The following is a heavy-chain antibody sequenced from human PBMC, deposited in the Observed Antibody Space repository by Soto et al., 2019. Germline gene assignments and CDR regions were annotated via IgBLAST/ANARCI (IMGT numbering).Heavy chain of an antibody. CDR2: ISFDGRNT. J-gene: IGHJ4*02. CDR3: AKETRGGGTFDY. CDR1: GFTFNSYG. Sequence: GGSLRLSCAASGFTFNSYGMHWVRQAPGKGLEWVVVISFDGRNTYYADSVKGRFTISRDNSKNTLYLQMTSLRAEDTAVYFCAKETRGGGTFDYWGQGTLVTVSS. V-gene: IGHV3-30*18. D-gene: IGHD1-7*01.